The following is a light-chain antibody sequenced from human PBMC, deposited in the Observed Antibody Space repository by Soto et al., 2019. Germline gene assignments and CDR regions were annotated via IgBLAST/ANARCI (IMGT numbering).Light chain of an antibody. CDR1: SGSIASNY. CDR3: QSYDSSNRWV. J-gene: IGLJ3*02. V-gene: IGLV6-57*03. Sequence: NFMLTQPHSVSESPGKTVTISCTRSSGSIASNYVQWYQQRPGSVPTTVIYEDNQRPSGVPDRFSGSIDSSSNSASLTIPGLKTEDEADYYCQSYDSSNRWVFGGGTKLTVL. CDR2: EDN.